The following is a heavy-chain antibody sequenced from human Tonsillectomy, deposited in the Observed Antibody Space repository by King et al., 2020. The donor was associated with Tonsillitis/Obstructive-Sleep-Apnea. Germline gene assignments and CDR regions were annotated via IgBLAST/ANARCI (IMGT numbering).Heavy chain of an antibody. CDR2: IIPLFGPS. CDR3: ASCPRYCGNNKRCPQLDYYYMGV. CDR1: GDTFTKYI. Sequence: VQLVESGAEVKKPGSSVKVSCKASGDTFTKYIISWVRQAPVQGLERMGGIIPLFGPSNFAQKFHGRIDIIADESTNTAYMELGGLSSVDMAVYYCASCPRYCGNNKRCPQLDYYYMGVWGKGTTVTVSS. V-gene: IGHV1-69*01. D-gene: IGHD2-21*01. J-gene: IGHJ6*03.